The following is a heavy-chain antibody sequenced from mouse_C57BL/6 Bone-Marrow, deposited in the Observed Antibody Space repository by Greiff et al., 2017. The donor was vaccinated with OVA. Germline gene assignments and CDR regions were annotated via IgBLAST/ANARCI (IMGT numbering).Heavy chain of an antibody. D-gene: IGHD1-1*01. CDR2: ISSGGDYL. Sequence: EVKLMESGEGLVKPGGSLKLSCAASGFTFSSYAMSWVRQTPEKRLAWVAYISSGGDYLYYADTVKGRFTISRDNARNTLYLQMSSLKSEDTAMYYGTRDPPLLLRSDWYFDVWGTGTTVTVSS. V-gene: IGHV5-9-1*02. CDR3: TRDPPLLLRSDWYFDV. J-gene: IGHJ1*03. CDR1: GFTFSSYA.